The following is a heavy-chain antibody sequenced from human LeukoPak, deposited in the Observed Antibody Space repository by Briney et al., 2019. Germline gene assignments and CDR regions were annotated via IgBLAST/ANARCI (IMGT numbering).Heavy chain of an antibody. CDR3: ARGYMDGYFDY. J-gene: IGHJ4*02. CDR2: INHSGST. D-gene: IGHD2-2*02. CDR1: GGSFSGYY. Sequence: SETLSLTCAVYGGSFSGYYWSWIRQPPGKGLEWIGEINHSGSTNYNPSLKSRVTISVDTSKNQFSLKLSSVTAADTAVYYCARGYMDGYFDYWGQGTLVTVSS. V-gene: IGHV4-34*01.